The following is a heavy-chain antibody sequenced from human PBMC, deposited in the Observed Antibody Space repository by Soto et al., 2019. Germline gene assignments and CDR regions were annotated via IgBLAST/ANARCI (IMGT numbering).Heavy chain of an antibody. CDR3: ARDEATVTTSGMDV. V-gene: IGHV1-2*04. CDR1: GYTFTGYY. J-gene: IGHJ6*02. D-gene: IGHD4-17*01. CDR2: INPNSGGT. Sequence: QVQLVQSGAEVKKPGASVKVSCKASGYTFTGYYMHWVRQAPGQGLEWMGWINPNSGGTNYAQKFQGWVTMTRDTSFSTAYMELSRLRSDDTAVYYCARDEATVTTSGMDVWGQGTTVTVSS.